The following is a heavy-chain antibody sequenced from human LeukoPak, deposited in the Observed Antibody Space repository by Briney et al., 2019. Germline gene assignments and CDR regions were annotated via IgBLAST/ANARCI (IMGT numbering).Heavy chain of an antibody. Sequence: GGSLRLSCVASGYTFSSFSINWVRQAPGKGLEWVSPISVRSNYIYYADSVRGRFSISRDDARDSLFLQMNSLRAEDTAVYYCVRLRRNSDTSGYYYYYDFWGQGTLVPVSS. CDR2: ISVRSNYI. J-gene: IGHJ4*02. CDR3: VRLRRNSDTSGYYYYYDF. D-gene: IGHD3-22*01. V-gene: IGHV3-21*01. CDR1: GYTFSSFS.